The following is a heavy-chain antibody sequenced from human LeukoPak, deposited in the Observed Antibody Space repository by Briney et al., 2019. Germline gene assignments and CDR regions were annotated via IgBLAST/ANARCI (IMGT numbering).Heavy chain of an antibody. CDR3: VRPRSPASNDGGY. V-gene: IGHV3-21*01. CDR1: GFTFGTYW. J-gene: IGHJ4*02. Sequence: GGSLRLSCGASGFTFGTYWMHWVRQAPGKGLVWVSCISSTSSYKYYADSVKGRFTISRDNAKNSLYLQLNSLRAEDTALYYCVRPRSPASNDGGYWGQGTLVTVSS. D-gene: IGHD1-1*01. CDR2: ISSTSSYK.